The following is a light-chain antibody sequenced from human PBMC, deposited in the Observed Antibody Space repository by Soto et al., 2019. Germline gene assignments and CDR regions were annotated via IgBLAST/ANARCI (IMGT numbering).Light chain of an antibody. CDR1: QSVSRY. J-gene: IGKJ2*01. Sequence: EFVLTRSPATLSLSPGETSTLSCRASQSVSRYLAWYQQKPGQSPRLLIYDASNRATGTPARFSGSGSATDFTLSISSLETEDFAVYYCQHRTNWHTYTFGQGTKVDIK. CDR3: QHRTNWHTYT. V-gene: IGKV3-11*01. CDR2: DAS.